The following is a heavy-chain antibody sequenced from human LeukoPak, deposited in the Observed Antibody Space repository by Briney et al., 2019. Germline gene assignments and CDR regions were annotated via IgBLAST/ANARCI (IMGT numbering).Heavy chain of an antibody. V-gene: IGHV3-30-3*01. D-gene: IGHD2-2*01. CDR2: ISYDGSNE. CDR1: GFTFSSYA. Sequence: GGSLRLSCAASGFTFSSYAIHWVRQAPGKGLEWVAVISYDGSNEYYADSVKGRFTISRDNSKNTLYLQMNSLRAEDTAVYYCARVGVPAATNYYYYGMDVWGQGTTVTVSS. CDR3: ARVGVPAATNYYYYGMDV. J-gene: IGHJ6*02.